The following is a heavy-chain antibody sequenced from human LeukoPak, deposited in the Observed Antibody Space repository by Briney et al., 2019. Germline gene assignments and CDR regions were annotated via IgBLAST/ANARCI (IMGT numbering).Heavy chain of an antibody. CDR1: GFTFGSYA. CDR3: ARDPGYYYGSGRNWFDP. V-gene: IGHV3-30*04. Sequence: GGSLRLSCAASGFTFGSYAMHWVRQAPGKGLEWVAVISYDGSNKYYADSVKGRFTIPRDNSKNTLYLQMNSLRAEDTAVYYCARDPGYYYGSGRNWFDPWGQGTLVTVSS. J-gene: IGHJ5*02. CDR2: ISYDGSNK. D-gene: IGHD3-10*01.